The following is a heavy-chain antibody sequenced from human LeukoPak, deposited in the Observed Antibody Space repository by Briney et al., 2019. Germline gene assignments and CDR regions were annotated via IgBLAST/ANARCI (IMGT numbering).Heavy chain of an antibody. J-gene: IGHJ4*02. Sequence: GRSLRLSCAASGFTFSSYGMHWVRQAPGKGLEWVAVIWYDGSNKYYADSVKGQFTISRDNSKNTLYLQMNSLRAEDTAVYYCARESTMVRGVPIDYWGQGTLVTVSS. V-gene: IGHV3-33*01. CDR2: IWYDGSNK. D-gene: IGHD3-10*01. CDR3: ARESTMVRGVPIDY. CDR1: GFTFSSYG.